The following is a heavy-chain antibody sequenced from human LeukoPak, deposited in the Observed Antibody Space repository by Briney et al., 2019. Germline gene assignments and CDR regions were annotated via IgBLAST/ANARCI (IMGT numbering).Heavy chain of an antibody. Sequence: PSETLSLTCAVSGGSISSGGYSWSWIRQPPGKGLEWIGYIYYSGSTNYNPSLKSRVTISVDTSKNQFSLKLSSVTAADTAVYYCARVPWYSGSYLRAFDIWGQGTMVTVSS. J-gene: IGHJ3*02. CDR1: GGSISSGGYS. V-gene: IGHV4-61*08. CDR2: IYYSGST. CDR3: ARVPWYSGSYLRAFDI. D-gene: IGHD1-26*01.